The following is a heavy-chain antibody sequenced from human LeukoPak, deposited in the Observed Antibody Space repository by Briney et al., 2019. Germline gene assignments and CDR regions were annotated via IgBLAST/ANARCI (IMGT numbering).Heavy chain of an antibody. V-gene: IGHV3-66*01. J-gene: IGHJ4*02. D-gene: IGHD5-18*01. CDR2: IYSGGST. CDR3: AREAVDTAMAFDY. CDR1: GFTVSSNY. Sequence: GGSLRLSCAASGFTVSSNYMSWVRQAPGKGLERVSVIYSGGSTYYADSVKGRFTISRDNYKNTLYLQMNSLRAEDTAVYYCAREAVDTAMAFDYWGQGTLVTVSS.